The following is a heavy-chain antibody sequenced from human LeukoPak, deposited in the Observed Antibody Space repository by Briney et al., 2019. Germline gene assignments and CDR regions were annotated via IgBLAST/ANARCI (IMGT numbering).Heavy chain of an antibody. V-gene: IGHV4-59*01. D-gene: IGHD6-19*01. CDR1: GGSISSYY. J-gene: IGHJ5*02. Sequence: PSETLSLTCTVSGGSISSYYWSWIRQPPGKGLKWIGYIYYSGSTNYNPSLKSRVTISVDTSKNQFSLKLSSVTAADTAVYYCARARGGSGLNWFDPWGQGTLVTVSS. CDR2: IYYSGST. CDR3: ARARGGSGLNWFDP.